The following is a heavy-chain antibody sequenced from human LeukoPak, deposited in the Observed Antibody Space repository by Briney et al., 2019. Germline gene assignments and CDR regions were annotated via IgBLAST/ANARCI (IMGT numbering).Heavy chain of an antibody. CDR2: TYYRSKWYN. CDR1: GDSVSSNSAA. J-gene: IGHJ4*02. D-gene: IGHD3-22*01. CDR3: ARMYYYDSSGYAPIDY. Sequence: SQTLSLTCAISGDSVSSNSAAWSWIRQSPSRGLEWLGRTYYRSKWYNDYAVSVKSRITINPDTSKNQFSLQLNSVTPEDTAVHYCARMYYYDSSGYAPIDYWGQGTLVTVSS. V-gene: IGHV6-1*01.